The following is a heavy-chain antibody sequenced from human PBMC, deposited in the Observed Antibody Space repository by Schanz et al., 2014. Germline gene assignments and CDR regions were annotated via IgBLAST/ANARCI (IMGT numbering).Heavy chain of an antibody. V-gene: IGHV4-31*03. CDR3: ARDRGHGDLPGDI. J-gene: IGHJ3*02. D-gene: IGHD4-17*01. CDR1: GDSISSGGYY. CDR2: ISYSGST. Sequence: QVQLQESGPGLVKPSQTLSLTCTVSGDSISSGGYYWIWIRQHPGKGLEWIGYISYSGSTYYNPSLKSRVTISVDTSKNQFSLNLSSATAADTAVYYCARDRGHGDLPGDIWGQGTMVTVSS.